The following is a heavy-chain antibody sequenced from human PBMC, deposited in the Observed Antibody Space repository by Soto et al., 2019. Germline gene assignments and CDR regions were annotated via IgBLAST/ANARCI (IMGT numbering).Heavy chain of an antibody. V-gene: IGHV1-18*01. J-gene: IGHJ4*01. CDR2: ISTYSGST. CDR1: GYSFTNYG. Sequence: GASVKVSCKASGYSFTNYGIAWVRQAPGQGLEWMGWISTYSGSTYYTQNLRGRVTMTTDTSTTTAYMELRSLRSDDTAVYYCTRDRLTLTTSLIFDYWG. CDR3: TRDRLTLTTSLIFDY. D-gene: IGHD4-4*01.